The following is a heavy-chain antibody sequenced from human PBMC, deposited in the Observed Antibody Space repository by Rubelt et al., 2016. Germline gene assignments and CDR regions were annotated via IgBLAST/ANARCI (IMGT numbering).Heavy chain of an antibody. Sequence: VKLLEFGEGWLKPGGSLGLSGAASGFTFNIYAMSWVRTAHGKGVEWFSGFSRGGGRPSTEETVKGGSTISRDNSKNTLYLQMNSLRAADTALYYCAKLFWWELPDYWGQGTLVTVSS. D-gene: IGHD2-15*01. V-gene: IGHV3-23*01. J-gene: IGHJ4*02. CDR2: FSRGGGRP. CDR1: GFTFNIYA. CDR3: AKLFWWELPDY.